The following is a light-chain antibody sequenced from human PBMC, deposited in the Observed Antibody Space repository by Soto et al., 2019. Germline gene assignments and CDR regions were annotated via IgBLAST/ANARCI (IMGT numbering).Light chain of an antibody. Sequence: QSMLTQPASVSGSPGQSITIYCTGTSSDVGGYNYVSWYQQYPGKAPQLMIYEVSNRPSGVSNRFSGSKSGNTASLTISGLQAEDEADYYCCAYTSSGTRVFGTGTKVTVL. V-gene: IGLV2-14*01. J-gene: IGLJ1*01. CDR2: EVS. CDR3: CAYTSSGTRV. CDR1: SSDVGGYNY.